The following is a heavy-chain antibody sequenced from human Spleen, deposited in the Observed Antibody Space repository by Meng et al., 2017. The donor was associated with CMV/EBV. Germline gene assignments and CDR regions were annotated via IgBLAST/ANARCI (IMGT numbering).Heavy chain of an antibody. CDR1: GFTFSSYS. CDR3: ARFIVVVVAATPFVGGMDV. J-gene: IGHJ6*02. V-gene: IGHV3-48*01. CDR2: ISSSGSTI. Sequence: GESLKISCAVSGFTFSSYSMNWVRQAPGKGLEWLSYISSSGSTIYYADSVEGRFTISRDNSKNTLYLQMNSLRAEDTAVYYCARFIVVVVAATPFVGGMDVWGQGTTVTVSS. D-gene: IGHD2-15*01.